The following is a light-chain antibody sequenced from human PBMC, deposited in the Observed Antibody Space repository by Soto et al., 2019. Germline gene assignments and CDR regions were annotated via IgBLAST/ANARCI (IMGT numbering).Light chain of an antibody. CDR2: EVS. CDR1: NSDVGGYNY. CDR3: SSYTSSSTWV. Sequence: QSALTQPASVSGSPGQSITISCTGTNSDVGGYNYVSWYQQHPGKAPELMIYEVSHRPSGVSNRFSGSKSDNTASLTISGLQAEDEADYYCSSYTSSSTWVFGGGTKLTVL. V-gene: IGLV2-14*01. J-gene: IGLJ3*02.